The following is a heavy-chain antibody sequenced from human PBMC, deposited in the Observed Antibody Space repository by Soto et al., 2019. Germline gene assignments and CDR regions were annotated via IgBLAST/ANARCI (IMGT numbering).Heavy chain of an antibody. V-gene: IGHV1-46*01. CDR2: INPSGGST. CDR1: GYTFTSYY. CDR3: ARVAVAGDATYYYGMDV. J-gene: IGHJ6*02. Sequence: APVQVSCKASGYTFTSYYMHWVRQAPGQGLEWMGIINPSGGSTSYAQKFQGRVTMTRDTSTSTVYMELSSLRSEDTAVYYCARVAVAGDATYYYGMDVWGQGTTVTVSS. D-gene: IGHD6-19*01.